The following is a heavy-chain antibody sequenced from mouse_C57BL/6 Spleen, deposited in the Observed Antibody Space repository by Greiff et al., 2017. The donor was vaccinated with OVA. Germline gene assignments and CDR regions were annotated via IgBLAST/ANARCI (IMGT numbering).Heavy chain of an antibody. J-gene: IGHJ4*01. Sequence: QVQLQQPGAELVMPGASVKLSCKASGYTFTSYWMHWVKQRPGQGLEWIGEIDPSDSYTNYNQKFKGKTTLTVDKSSSTAYMQRSSLTSEDSAVYYCARSGYYSNDAMDDWGKGTSVTASS. D-gene: IGHD2-5*01. V-gene: IGHV1-69*01. CDR1: GYTFTSYW. CDR2: IDPSDSYT. CDR3: ARSGYYSNDAMDD.